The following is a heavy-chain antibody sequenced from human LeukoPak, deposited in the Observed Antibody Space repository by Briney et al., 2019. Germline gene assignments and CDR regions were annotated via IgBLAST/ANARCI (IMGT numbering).Heavy chain of an antibody. CDR3: ARLGSFRGVSWDEY. CDR2: IYYSGST. CDR1: GGSISSYY. D-gene: IGHD3-10*01. J-gene: IGHJ4*02. Sequence: SETLSLTCTVSGGSISSYYWSWIRQPPGKGLERIGYIYYSGSTYYNPSLQSRVTISVDTSKNQFSLKLTSVTAADTAVYYCARLGSFRGVSWDEYWGQGTLVTVSS. V-gene: IGHV4-59*08.